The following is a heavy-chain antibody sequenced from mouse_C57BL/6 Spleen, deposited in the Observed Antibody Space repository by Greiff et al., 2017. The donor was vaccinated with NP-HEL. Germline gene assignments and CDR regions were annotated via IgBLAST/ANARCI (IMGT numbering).Heavy chain of an antibody. Sequence: EVKLVESEGGLVQPGSSMKLSCTASGFTFSDYYMAWVRQVPEKGLEWVANINYDGSSTYYLDSLKSRFIISRDNAKNILYLQMSSLKSEDTATYYCAREEDYGSSVWYFDVWGTGTTVTVSS. V-gene: IGHV5-16*01. CDR3: AREEDYGSSVWYFDV. CDR1: GFTFSDYY. CDR2: INYDGSST. D-gene: IGHD1-1*01. J-gene: IGHJ1*03.